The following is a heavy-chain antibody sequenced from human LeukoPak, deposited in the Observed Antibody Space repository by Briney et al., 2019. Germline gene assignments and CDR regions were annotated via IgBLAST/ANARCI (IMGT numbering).Heavy chain of an antibody. J-gene: IGHJ6*02. Sequence: GGSLRLSCAASGFTFSIYAVSWVRQAPGKGLEWVSGISGSGGSTYYADSVKGRFTISRDNSKNTLYLQMNNLRAEDTAVYYCAKVRGLYYYYGMDVWGQGTTVTVSS. CDR2: ISGSGGST. CDR3: AKVRGLYYYYGMDV. V-gene: IGHV3-23*01. CDR1: GFTFSIYA. D-gene: IGHD3/OR15-3a*01.